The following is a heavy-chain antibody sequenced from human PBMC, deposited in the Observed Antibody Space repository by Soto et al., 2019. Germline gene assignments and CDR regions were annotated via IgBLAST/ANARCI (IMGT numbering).Heavy chain of an antibody. V-gene: IGHV3-23*01. CDR3: AHPRGYGVFDAYDI. J-gene: IGHJ3*02. Sequence: VQLLESGGGLVHPGGSLRLSCAASGFTFSTYAMSWVRQAPGKGLEWVSAISNTGGSIYHAESVKGRFTISRDNSINTLYLQMNSPRTEDTALYYCAHPRGYGVFDAYDIWGPGTMVTVSS. D-gene: IGHD4-17*01. CDR2: ISNTGGSI. CDR1: GFTFSTYA.